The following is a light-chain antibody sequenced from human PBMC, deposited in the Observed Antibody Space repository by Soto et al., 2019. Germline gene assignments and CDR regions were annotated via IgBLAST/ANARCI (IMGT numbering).Light chain of an antibody. J-gene: IGKJ2*01. CDR2: GAS. Sequence: EIVLTQSPGTLSLSPGERATLSCRASQSITSNFLAWYQQKPGQAPRLLIYGASTSAAGVPDRFSGSGSGTDFTLTITSLEPEDFAVYYCQQYGRSPLMYTFGQGTKLGV. V-gene: IGKV3-20*01. CDR3: QQYGRSPLMYT. CDR1: QSITSNF.